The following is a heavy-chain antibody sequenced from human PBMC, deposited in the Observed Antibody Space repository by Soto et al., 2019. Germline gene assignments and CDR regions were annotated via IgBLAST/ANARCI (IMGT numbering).Heavy chain of an antibody. J-gene: IGHJ5*02. CDR1: GFTFSSYS. Sequence: EVQLVESGGGLVQPGGSLRLSCAASGFTFSSYSMNWVRQAPGKGLEWVSYISSSSSTIYYADSVKGRFTISRDNAKNSLYLQMNSLRAEDTAVYYCARTWLTGSTSGGFDPWGQGTLVTVSS. V-gene: IGHV3-48*01. CDR3: ARTWLTGSTSGGFDP. CDR2: ISSSSSTI. D-gene: IGHD1-7*01.